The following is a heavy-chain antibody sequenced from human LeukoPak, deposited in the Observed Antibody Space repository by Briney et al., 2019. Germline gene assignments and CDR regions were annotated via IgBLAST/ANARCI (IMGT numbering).Heavy chain of an antibody. CDR3: ARDLGGDAFDI. V-gene: IGHV1-8*02. J-gene: IGHJ3*02. D-gene: IGHD3-10*01. CDR1: GYTFTGYY. Sequence: GASVKVSCKASGYTFTGYYLHWVRQAPGQGLEWMGCVNPNSGNTGYAQKFQGRVTMTRNTSISTAYMELSSLRSEDTAVYYCARDLGGDAFDIWGQGTMVTVSS. CDR2: VNPNSGNT.